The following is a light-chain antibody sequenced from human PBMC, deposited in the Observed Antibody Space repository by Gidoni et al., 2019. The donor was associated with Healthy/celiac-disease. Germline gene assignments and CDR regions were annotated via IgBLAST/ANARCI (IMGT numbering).Light chain of an antibody. CDR2: AAS. Sequence: DIQMTQSPSSLSASVGDRVTITCRASQSSSSYLSWYQQKPGKATKLLIYAASSLQSGVPSRLSSSGSGTDFTLTISSLQPEDFATYYCQQSYSTPCTFGQGTKLEIK. V-gene: IGKV1-39*01. CDR1: QSSSSY. CDR3: QQSYSTPCT. J-gene: IGKJ2*02.